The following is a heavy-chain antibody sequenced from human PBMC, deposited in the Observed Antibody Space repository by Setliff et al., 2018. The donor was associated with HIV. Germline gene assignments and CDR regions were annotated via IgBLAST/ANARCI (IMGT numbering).Heavy chain of an antibody. Sequence: GASVKVSCKASGYTFTSYGISWVRQAPGQGLEWVGWISTYNGNTNYAQKLQGRVTMTTDTSTSTAYMELRSLRSEDTAVYYCAKDGISGGSYPPYYFDYWGHGTLVTVSS. CDR3: AKDGISGGSYPPYYFDY. D-gene: IGHD6-19*01. CDR1: GYTFTSYG. J-gene: IGHJ4*01. CDR2: ISTYNGNT. V-gene: IGHV1-18*01.